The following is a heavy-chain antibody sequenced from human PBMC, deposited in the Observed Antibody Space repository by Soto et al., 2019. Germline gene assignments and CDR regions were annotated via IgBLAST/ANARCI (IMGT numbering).Heavy chain of an antibody. J-gene: IGHJ6*03. CDR1: GFTSSSYA. CDR2: ISGSGGST. V-gene: IGHV3-23*01. Sequence: GGSLRLSCAASGFTSSSYAMSWVRQAPGKGLEWVSAISGSGGSTYYADSVKGRFTISRDNSKNTLYLQMNSLRAEDTAVYYCAKRALGYCSCGSCHSNYYYYMDVWGKGTTVTVSS. D-gene: IGHD2-15*01. CDR3: AKRALGYCSCGSCHSNYYYYMDV.